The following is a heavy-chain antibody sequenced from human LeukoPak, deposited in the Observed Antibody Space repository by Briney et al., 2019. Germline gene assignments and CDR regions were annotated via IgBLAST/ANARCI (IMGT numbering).Heavy chain of an antibody. CDR2: IKPDGSAQ. D-gene: IGHD6-19*01. CDR3: ARQVQYRSGYFPPDP. Sequence: GGSLRLSCATSGFTFSSNWMSWVRHVPGRGLDWVANIKPDGSAQYYAASVKGRFTVSRDNAKNSLYLQMNSLRVEDTAVYYCARQVQYRSGYFPPDPWGQGTLVTVSS. CDR1: GFTFSSNW. V-gene: IGHV3-7*01. J-gene: IGHJ5*02.